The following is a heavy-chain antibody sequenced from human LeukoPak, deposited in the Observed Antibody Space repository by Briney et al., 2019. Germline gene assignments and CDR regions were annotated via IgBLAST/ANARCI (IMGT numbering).Heavy chain of an antibody. CDR2: ISGSGTST. CDR1: GFTFSSYA. D-gene: IGHD1-26*01. Sequence: GGSLRLSCAASGFTFSSYAMTWVRQAPGKGLEWVSAISGSGTSTYYADSVKGRFCISRDNSKNTLYLQMNSLRAEDTAVYYCTKDKVSRGYFDYWGRGTLVTVSS. J-gene: IGHJ4*02. V-gene: IGHV3-23*01. CDR3: TKDKVSRGYFDY.